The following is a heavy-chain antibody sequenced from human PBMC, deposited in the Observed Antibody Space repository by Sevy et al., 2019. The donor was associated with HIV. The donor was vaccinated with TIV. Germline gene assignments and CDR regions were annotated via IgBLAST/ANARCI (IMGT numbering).Heavy chain of an antibody. CDR3: ARVVYCGGDCYSRSDGTIDY. J-gene: IGHJ4*02. Sequence: GGSLRLSCAASVFTFSDYYMSWIRQAPGKGLEWVSYISSSGNTIYYADSVKGRFTISRDNAKNSLYLQMNSLRAEDTAVYYCARVVYCGGDCYSRSDGTIDYWGQGTLVTVSS. D-gene: IGHD2-21*02. CDR1: VFTFSDYY. CDR2: ISSSGNTI. V-gene: IGHV3-11*01.